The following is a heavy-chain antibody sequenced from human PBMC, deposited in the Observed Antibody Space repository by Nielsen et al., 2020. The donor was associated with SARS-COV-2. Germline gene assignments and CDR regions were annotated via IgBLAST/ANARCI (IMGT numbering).Heavy chain of an antibody. CDR3: ARGGKLRFLEWSDYYYYGMDV. V-gene: IGHV4-4*02. Sequence: WIRQPPGKGLEWIGEIYHSGSTNYNPSLKSRVTISVDKSKNQFSLKLSSVTAADTAVYYCARGGKLRFLEWSDYYYYGMDVWGQGTTVTVSS. D-gene: IGHD3-3*01. CDR2: IYHSGST. J-gene: IGHJ6*02.